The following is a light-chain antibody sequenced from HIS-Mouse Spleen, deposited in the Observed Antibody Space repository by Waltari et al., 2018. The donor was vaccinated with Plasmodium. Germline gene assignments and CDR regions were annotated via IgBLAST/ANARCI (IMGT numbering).Light chain of an antibody. Sequence: QSALTQPRSVSGSPGQSVTISCTGTSSDVGGYNYVSWYQHAPGKAPKLMVYDVSKRPSGVPDRFSGSKSGNTASLTISGLQAEDEADYYCCSYAGSYTYVFGTGTKVTVL. CDR2: DVS. J-gene: IGLJ1*01. CDR1: SSDVGGYNY. CDR3: CSYAGSYTYV. V-gene: IGLV2-11*01.